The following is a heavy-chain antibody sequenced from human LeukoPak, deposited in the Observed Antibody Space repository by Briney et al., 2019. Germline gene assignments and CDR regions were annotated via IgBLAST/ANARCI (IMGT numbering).Heavy chain of an antibody. CDR1: GFTFSTYA. CDR2: ISGGGGST. Sequence: PGGSLRLSRAASGFTFSTYAMSWVRQAPGKGLEWVSTISGGGGSTYYADSVKGRFTISRDNSKNTLYLQMNSLRAEDTAVYYCAKRGYTYGARDAFDIWGQGTMVTVSS. CDR3: AKRGYTYGARDAFDI. D-gene: IGHD5-18*01. J-gene: IGHJ3*02. V-gene: IGHV3-23*01.